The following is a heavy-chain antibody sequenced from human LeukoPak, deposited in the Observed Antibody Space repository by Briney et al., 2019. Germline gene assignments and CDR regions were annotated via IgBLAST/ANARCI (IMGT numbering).Heavy chain of an antibody. J-gene: IGHJ4*02. D-gene: IGHD3-10*01. CDR3: ATFFWSNYNAFDY. Sequence: SETLSLTCTVSGGSITSYFWSWIRQPPGRGLEWIGYIYNIGSTNYNPSLKSRVTISVDTSKNLFSLKLSSVTAADTAVYYCATFFWSNYNAFDYWGQGTPVTVSS. CDR2: IYNIGST. V-gene: IGHV4-59*08. CDR1: GGSITSYF.